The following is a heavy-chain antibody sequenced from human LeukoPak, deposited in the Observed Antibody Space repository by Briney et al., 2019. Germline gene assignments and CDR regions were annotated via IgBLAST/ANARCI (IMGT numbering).Heavy chain of an antibody. J-gene: IGHJ4*02. V-gene: IGHV4-34*01. CDR1: GGSFSAYY. D-gene: IGHD2-2*02. CDR3: ASMLPATAIHFDY. Sequence: SETLSLTCAVYGGSFSAYYWSWIRQPPGKGLEWIGEINHSGSTNYNPSLKSRVTISVDTSKNQFSLKPSSVTAADTAVYYCASMLPATAIHFDYWGQGTLVTVSS. CDR2: INHSGST.